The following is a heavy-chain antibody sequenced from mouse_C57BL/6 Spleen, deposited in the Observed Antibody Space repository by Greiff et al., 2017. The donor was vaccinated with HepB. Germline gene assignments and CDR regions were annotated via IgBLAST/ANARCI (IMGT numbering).Heavy chain of an antibody. V-gene: IGHV1-55*01. CDR1: GYTFTSYW. J-gene: IGHJ2*01. CDR2: IYPGSGST. Sequence: QVQLQQPGAELVKPGASVKMSCKASGYTFTSYWITWVKQRPGQGLEWIGDIYPGSGSTNYNEKFKSKATLTVDTDSSTAYMQLSSLTSEDSAVYYCARVSRNFDYWGQGTTLTVSS. CDR3: ARVSRNFDY. D-gene: IGHD1-1*01.